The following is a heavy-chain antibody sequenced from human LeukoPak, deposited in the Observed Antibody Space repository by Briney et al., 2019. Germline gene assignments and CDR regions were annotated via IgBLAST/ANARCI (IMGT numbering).Heavy chain of an antibody. D-gene: IGHD3-10*01. CDR3: ASRLLWFGGNWFDP. J-gene: IGHJ5*02. CDR2: ISHSGDT. V-gene: IGHV4-34*01. Sequence: PSETLSLTCAVYGGSFTGYYWTWIRQPPGKGLEWIGEISHSGDTNYSPSLKSRVTISVDTSRKQFSLKLSSVTAADTAVYYCASRLLWFGGNWFDPWGQGTLVTVSS. CDR1: GGSFTGYY.